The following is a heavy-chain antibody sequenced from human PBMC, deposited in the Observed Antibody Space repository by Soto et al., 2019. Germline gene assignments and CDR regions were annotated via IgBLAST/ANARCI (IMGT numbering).Heavy chain of an antibody. D-gene: IGHD3-22*01. Sequence: SETLSLTCAVSGGSISSSNWWSWVRQPPGKGLEWIGEIYHSGSTNYNTSLKSRVTISVDKSKNQSSLKLSSVTAADTAVYYCARVKDADSSGWDYYYYYGMDVWGQGTTVTVSS. CDR2: IYHSGST. J-gene: IGHJ6*02. V-gene: IGHV4-4*02. CDR3: ARVKDADSSGWDYYYYYGMDV. CDR1: GGSISSSNW.